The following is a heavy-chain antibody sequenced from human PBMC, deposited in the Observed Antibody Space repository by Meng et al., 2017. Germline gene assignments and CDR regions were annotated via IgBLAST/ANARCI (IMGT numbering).Heavy chain of an antibody. CDR1: GGTFSSYA. Sequence: SVKVSCKASGGTFSSYAISWVRQAPGQGLEWMRGIIPIFGTANYAQKFQGRVTITADESTSTAYMELSSLRSEDTAVYYCARLKKPDIVVVVAAWDYYYGMDVWGQGTTVTVSS. D-gene: IGHD2-15*01. CDR3: ARLKKPDIVVVVAAWDYYYGMDV. J-gene: IGHJ6*02. V-gene: IGHV1-69*13. CDR2: IIPIFGTA.